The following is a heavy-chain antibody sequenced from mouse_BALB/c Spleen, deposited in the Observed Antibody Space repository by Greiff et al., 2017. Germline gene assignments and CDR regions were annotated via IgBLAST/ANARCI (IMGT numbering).Heavy chain of an antibody. CDR3: ARGGITTVFAY. CDR2: ISSGGST. V-gene: IGHV5-6-5*01. Sequence: EVQLVESGGGLVKPGGSLKLSCAASGFTFSSYAMSWVRQTPEKRLEWVASISSGGSTYYPDSVKGRFTISRDNARNILYLQMSSLRSEDTAMYYCARGGITTVFAYWGQGTLVTVSA. J-gene: IGHJ3*01. D-gene: IGHD1-1*01. CDR1: GFTFSSYA.